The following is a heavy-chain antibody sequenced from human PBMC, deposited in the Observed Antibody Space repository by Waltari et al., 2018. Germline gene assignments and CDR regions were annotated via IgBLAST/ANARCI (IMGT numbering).Heavy chain of an antibody. CDR2: IYTSGST. CDR1: GGSISSYY. J-gene: IGHJ6*03. V-gene: IGHV4-4*07. D-gene: IGHD6-19*01. CDR3: ARDREWGAVAGTNYYMDV. Sequence: QVQLQESGPGLVNPSETLSLTCTVSGGSISSYYWSWIRQPAGKGLEWIGRIYTSGSTNYNPSLKSRVTMSVDTSKNQFSLKLSSVTAADTAVYYCARDREWGAVAGTNYYMDVWGKGTTVTVSS.